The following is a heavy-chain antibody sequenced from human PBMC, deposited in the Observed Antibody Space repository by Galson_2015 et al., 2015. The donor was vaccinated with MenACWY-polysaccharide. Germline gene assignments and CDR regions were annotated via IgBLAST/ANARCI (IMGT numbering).Heavy chain of an antibody. CDR2: IYYSGST. D-gene: IGHD3-3*01. J-gene: IGHJ6*02. CDR3: ARGHDFWSGYYYYYYGMDV. V-gene: IGHV4-39*07. CDR1: GGSISSSSYY. Sequence: ETLSLTCPVSGGSISSSSYYWGWIRQPPGKGLEWIGSIYYSGSTYYNPSLKSRVTISVDTSKNQFSLKLSSVTAADTAVYYCARGHDFWSGYYYYYYGMDVWGQGTTVTVSS.